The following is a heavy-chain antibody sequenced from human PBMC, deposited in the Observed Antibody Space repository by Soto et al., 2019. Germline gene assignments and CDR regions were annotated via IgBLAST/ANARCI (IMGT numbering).Heavy chain of an antibody. CDR3: SQSIASRPFLGSFDV. CDR2: IYWDDDK. V-gene: IGHV2-5*02. J-gene: IGHJ3*01. CDR1: GLSLSTRGVG. D-gene: IGHD6-6*01. Sequence: QITLKESGPTLVKPTQTLTLTCTFSGLSLSTRGVGVGWIRQPPGKALEWLAVIYWDDDKRYSPSLKSRLTITKDTSKNQVVLTRTNMAPVDTATYYCSQSIASRPFLGSFDVWGQGTMVTVSS.